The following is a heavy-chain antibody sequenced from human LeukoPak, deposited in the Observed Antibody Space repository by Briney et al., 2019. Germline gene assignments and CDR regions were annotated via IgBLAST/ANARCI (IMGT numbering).Heavy chain of an antibody. CDR1: DGSISGHY. V-gene: IGHV4-59*11. CDR3: ARLLDNDSSGHPDTFDM. D-gene: IGHD3-22*01. CDR2: IYYSGRT. J-gene: IGHJ3*02. Sequence: SETLSLTCNVSDGSISGHYWSWIRQPPGKGLDWIGYIYYSGRTKYNPSLQSRVTISVDTSKSHFSLKLTSVTAADTAVYYCARLLDNDSSGHPDTFDMWGQGTMVTASS.